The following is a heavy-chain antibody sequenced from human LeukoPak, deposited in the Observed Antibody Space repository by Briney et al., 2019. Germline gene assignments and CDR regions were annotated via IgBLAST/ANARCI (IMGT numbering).Heavy chain of an antibody. CDR3: AKDHGYNWNDLLRYNWFDP. Sequence: PGGSLRLSCAASGFTFSSYGMRWVRPAPGKGLGWVAFIRFEGGNKYYTDSVTGRFTISRDHSKNTMYLQMIILRAEDTAVYYCAKDHGYNWNDLLRYNWFDPWGQGTLVTASS. J-gene: IGHJ5*02. D-gene: IGHD1-1*01. V-gene: IGHV3-30*02. CDR2: IRFEGGNK. CDR1: GFTFSSYG.